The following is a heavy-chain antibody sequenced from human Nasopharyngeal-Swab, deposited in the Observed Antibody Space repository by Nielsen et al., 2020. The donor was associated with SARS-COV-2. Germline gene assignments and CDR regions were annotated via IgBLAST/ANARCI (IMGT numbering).Heavy chain of an antibody. J-gene: IGHJ4*02. Sequence: GESLKISCAASGFTFSSYGMNWVRQAPGKGLEWVSAISGSGGSTYYADSVKGRFTISRDNSKNTLYLQMNSLRGEDTAVYYCARGRGGSYFSYFEYWGQGTLVTVSS. CDR3: ARGRGGSYFSYFEY. CDR1: GFTFSSYG. V-gene: IGHV3-23*01. D-gene: IGHD1-26*01. CDR2: ISGSGGST.